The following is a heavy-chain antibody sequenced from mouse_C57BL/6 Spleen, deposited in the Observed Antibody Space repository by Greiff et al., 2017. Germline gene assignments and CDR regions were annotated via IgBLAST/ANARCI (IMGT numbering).Heavy chain of an antibody. D-gene: IGHD2-2*01. CDR2: INPNNGGT. V-gene: IGHV1-26*01. Sequence: EVQLQQSGPELVKPGASVKISCKASGYTFTDYYMNWVKQSHGKSLEWIGDINPNNGGTSYNQKFKGKATLTVDKSSSTAYMELRSLTSEDSAVYYCARGYGYEDWFAYWGQGTLVTVSA. CDR3: ARGYGYEDWFAY. CDR1: GYTFTDYY. J-gene: IGHJ3*01.